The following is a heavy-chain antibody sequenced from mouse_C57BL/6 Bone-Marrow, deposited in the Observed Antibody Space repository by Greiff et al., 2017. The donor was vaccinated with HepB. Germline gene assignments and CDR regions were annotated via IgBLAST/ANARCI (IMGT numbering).Heavy chain of an antibody. V-gene: IGHV1-52*01. J-gene: IGHJ1*03. CDR2: IDPSDSDT. CDR1: GYTFTSYW. Sequence: VQLQQPGAELVRPGSSVKLSCKASGYTFTSYWMHWVKQRPIQGLEWIGNIDPSDSDTHYNQKFKDKATLTVDKSSSTAYMQLSSLTSEDSAVYYCASLIYYYGRDWYFDVWGTGTTVTVSS. D-gene: IGHD1-1*01. CDR3: ASLIYYYGRDWYFDV.